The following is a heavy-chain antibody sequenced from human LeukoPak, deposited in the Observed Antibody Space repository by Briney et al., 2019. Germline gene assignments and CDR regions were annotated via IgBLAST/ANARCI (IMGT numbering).Heavy chain of an antibody. CDR3: ARQNYDFWSGYYTVPYN. D-gene: IGHD3-3*01. Sequence: SETLSLTCTVSGGSISSSSYYWGWIRQPPGKGLEWIGSIYYSGSTYYNPSPKSRVTISVDTSKNQFSLKLSSVTAADTAVYYCARQNYDFWSGYYTVPYNWGQGTLVTVSP. J-gene: IGHJ4*02. V-gene: IGHV4-39*01. CDR1: GGSISSSSYY. CDR2: IYYSGST.